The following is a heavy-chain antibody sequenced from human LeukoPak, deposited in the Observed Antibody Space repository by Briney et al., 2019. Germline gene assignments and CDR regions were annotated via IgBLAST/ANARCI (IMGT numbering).Heavy chain of an antibody. CDR3: ARDRSGINWFDP. CDR1: GFTFSSYS. J-gene: IGHJ5*02. D-gene: IGHD3-3*01. Sequence: PGGSLRLSCAASGFTFSSYSMNWVRQAPGKGLEWVSSISSSSSYIYYADSVKGRFTISRDNAKNSLYLQMNSLRAEDTAVYYCARDRSGINWFDPWGQGTLVTVSS. V-gene: IGHV3-21*01. CDR2: ISSSSSYI.